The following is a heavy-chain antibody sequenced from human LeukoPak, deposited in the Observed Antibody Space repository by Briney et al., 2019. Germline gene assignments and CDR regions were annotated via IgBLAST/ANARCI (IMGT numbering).Heavy chain of an antibody. D-gene: IGHD3-16*01. CDR1: GGSISTSSYY. V-gene: IGHV4-39*07. J-gene: IGHJ6*04. Sequence: SETLSLTCTVSGGSISTSSYYWGWIRQPPGKGLEWIGEIYHSGSTNYSPSLKSRVTISVDKSRNLLFLKLNSVTAADTAVYYCARDLGSSTPSGIWGKGTTVTVSS. CDR2: IYHSGST. CDR3: ARDLGSSTPSGI.